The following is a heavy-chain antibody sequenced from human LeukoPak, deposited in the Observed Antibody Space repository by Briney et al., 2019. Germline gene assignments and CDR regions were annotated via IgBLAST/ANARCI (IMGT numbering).Heavy chain of an antibody. Sequence: GASVKVSCKASGGTFSSYAISWVRQAPGQGLEWMGRIIPILGIANYAQKFQGRVTITADKSTSTAYMELSSLRSEDTAVYYCARAPIYDSSGYYSGGWQVNWFDPWGQGTLVTVSS. D-gene: IGHD3-22*01. CDR1: GGTFSSYA. V-gene: IGHV1-69*04. CDR3: ARAPIYDSSGYYSGGWQVNWFDP. CDR2: IIPILGIA. J-gene: IGHJ5*02.